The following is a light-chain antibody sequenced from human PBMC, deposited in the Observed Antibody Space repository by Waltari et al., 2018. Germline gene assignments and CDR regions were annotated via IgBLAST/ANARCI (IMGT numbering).Light chain of an antibody. V-gene: IGKV3-15*01. CDR1: QSVNNE. CDR2: DAS. CDR3: QQYYNWPWT. J-gene: IGKJ1*01. Sequence: ETVMTQSPGTLSVSPGEGATLPCRASQSVNNELVWFQQKPGQAPRLLIYDASTRAAGIPARFSGSGFGTEFTLTISSLQSEDFAVYYCQQYYNWPWTFGQGTKVEIK.